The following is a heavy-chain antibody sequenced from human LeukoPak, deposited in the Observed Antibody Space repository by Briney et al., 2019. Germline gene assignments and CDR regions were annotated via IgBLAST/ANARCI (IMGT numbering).Heavy chain of an antibody. CDR1: GGSISSSSYY. Sequence: SETLSLTCTVSGGSISSSSYYWGWIRQPPGKGLEWIGSIYYGGSTYYNPSLKSRVTMAGDTSKNHFTLKLTSVTAADTAVYYCARHGRRDGRRSPWSAWGQGTLVSVS. J-gene: IGHJ4*02. CDR2: IYYGGST. CDR3: ARHGRRDGRRSPWSA. D-gene: IGHD5-24*01. V-gene: IGHV4-39*01.